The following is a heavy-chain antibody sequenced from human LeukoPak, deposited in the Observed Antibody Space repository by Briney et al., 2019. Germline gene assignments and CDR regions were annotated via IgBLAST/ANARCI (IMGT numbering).Heavy chain of an antibody. D-gene: IGHD5-12*01. J-gene: IGHJ5*02. V-gene: IGHV4-34*01. CDR3: ARASTWLPLRGWFDP. CDR1: GGSFSGYY. CDR2: INHSGST. Sequence: SGTLSLTCAVYGGSFSGYYWSWIRQPPGKGLEWMGEINHSGSTNYNPSLKSRVTISVDTSKNQFSLKLSSVTAADTAVYYCARASTWLPLRGWFDPWGQGTLVTVSS.